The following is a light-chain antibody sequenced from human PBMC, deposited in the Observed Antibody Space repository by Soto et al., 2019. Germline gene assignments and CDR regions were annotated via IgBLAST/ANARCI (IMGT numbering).Light chain of an antibody. CDR1: QSVISS. CDR3: QQYQNWPLIT. CDR2: GAS. Sequence: EIVMTQSPSTLSVSPGERATLSCRASQSVISSLAWYQQKPGQAPRLLIYGASTRATGIPARFSGSRSGTEFTLIISSLDPEDFAVYYCQQYQNWPLITFCQGTRLDIK. J-gene: IGKJ5*01. V-gene: IGKV3-15*01.